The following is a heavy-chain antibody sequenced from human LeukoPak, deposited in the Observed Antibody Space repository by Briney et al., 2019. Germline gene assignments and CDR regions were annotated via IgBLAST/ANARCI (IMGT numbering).Heavy chain of an antibody. D-gene: IGHD6-19*01. J-gene: IGHJ5*02. CDR3: ARRGSGSAKCFDP. V-gene: IGHV4-39*01. CDR2: IYYSGST. Sequence: GSLRLSCAASGFTFSSYEMDWVRQPPGKGLEWIGSIYYSGSTYYNPSLKSRVTISVNTSKNQFSLKLRSVTAADTAVYYCARRGSGSAKCFDPWGQGTLVTVSS. CDR1: GFTFSSYE.